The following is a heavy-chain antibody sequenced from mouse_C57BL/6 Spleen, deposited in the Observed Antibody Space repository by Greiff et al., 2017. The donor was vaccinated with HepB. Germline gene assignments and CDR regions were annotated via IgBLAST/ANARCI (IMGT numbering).Heavy chain of an antibody. CDR1: GYTFTDYY. CDR3: AGYDFDY. D-gene: IGHD2-3*01. Sequence: EVKVVESGPELVKPGASVKISCKASGYTFTDYYMNWVKQSHGKSLEWIGDINPNNGGTSYNQKFKGKATLTVDKSSSTAYMELRSLTSEDSAVYYCAGYDFDYWGQGTTLTVSS. V-gene: IGHV1-26*01. CDR2: INPNNGGT. J-gene: IGHJ2*01.